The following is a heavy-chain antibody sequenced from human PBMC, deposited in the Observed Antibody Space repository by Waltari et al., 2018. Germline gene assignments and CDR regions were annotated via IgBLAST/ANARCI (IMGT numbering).Heavy chain of an antibody. V-gene: IGHV4-38-2*01. J-gene: IGHJ5*01. D-gene: IGHD3-3*01. CDR2: IFHGGLGDLSYSGSA. CDR3: ARVEVPGPVDS. CDR1: GYSIRSGYY. Sequence: QVQLHESGPGLVKPSGTLSLTCAVSGYSIRSGYYWGWIRQPPGQGLEWIGNIFHGGLGDLSYSGSAYYNPSLRSRVSMSVDTSRNQFSLRLESVTASDTALYYCARVEVPGPVDSWGPGILVAVSS.